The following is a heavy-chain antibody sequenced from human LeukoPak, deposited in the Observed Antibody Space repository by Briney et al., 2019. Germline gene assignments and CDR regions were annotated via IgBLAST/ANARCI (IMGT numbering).Heavy chain of an antibody. CDR1: GYTFTSYY. J-gene: IGHJ4*02. D-gene: IGHD3-10*01. V-gene: IGHV1-46*01. Sequence: ASVKVSCKASGYTFTSYYMHWVRQAPGQGLEWMGIINPSCGSTSYAQKFQGRVTMTRDMSTSTVYMELSSLRSEDTAVYYCARDQNYYGSGSYYHPLYYFDYWGQGTLVTVSS. CDR2: INPSCGST. CDR3: ARDQNYYGSGSYYHPLYYFDY.